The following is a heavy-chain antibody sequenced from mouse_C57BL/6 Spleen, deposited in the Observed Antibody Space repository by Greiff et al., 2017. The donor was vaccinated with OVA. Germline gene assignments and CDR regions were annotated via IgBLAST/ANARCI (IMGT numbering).Heavy chain of an antibody. J-gene: IGHJ3*01. CDR3: ARGTAQATWAY. Sequence: QVQLQQPGTELVKPGASVKISCKASGYAFSSSWMNWVKQRPGKGLEWIGRIYPEDGDTNYNGKFKGKATLTADKSSSTAYMQLSSLTSEDSAVYFCARGTAQATWAYWGQGTLVTVSA. D-gene: IGHD3-2*02. CDR2: IYPEDGDT. V-gene: IGHV1-82*01. CDR1: GYAFSSSW.